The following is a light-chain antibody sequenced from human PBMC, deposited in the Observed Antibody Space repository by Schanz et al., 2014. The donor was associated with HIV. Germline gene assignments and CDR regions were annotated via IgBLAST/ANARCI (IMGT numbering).Light chain of an antibody. CDR2: GAS. J-gene: IGKJ4*01. CDR3: QQRSNWPLT. Sequence: EIVLTQSPGTLSLSPGEGATLSCRASQSVSSAYLAWYQHKPGQAPRLLIYGASSRATGIPDRFSGSGSGTDFTLTISRLEPEDFAVYYCQQRSNWPLTFGGGTKVEIK. V-gene: IGKV3D-20*02. CDR1: QSVSSAY.